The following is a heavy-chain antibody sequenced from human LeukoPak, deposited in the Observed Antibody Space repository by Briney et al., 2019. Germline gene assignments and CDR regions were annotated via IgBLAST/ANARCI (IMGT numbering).Heavy chain of an antibody. CDR2: ISAYNGNT. D-gene: IGHD2-15*01. Sequence: ASVKVSCKASGYTFTSYDISWVRQAPGQGLEWMGWISAYNGNTNYAQKLQGRVTMTTDTSTSTAYMELRSLRSDDTAVYYCARGLYCSGGSCYVWDYWGQGTLVTVSS. J-gene: IGHJ4*02. CDR1: GYTFTSYD. V-gene: IGHV1-18*01. CDR3: ARGLYCSGGSCYVWDY.